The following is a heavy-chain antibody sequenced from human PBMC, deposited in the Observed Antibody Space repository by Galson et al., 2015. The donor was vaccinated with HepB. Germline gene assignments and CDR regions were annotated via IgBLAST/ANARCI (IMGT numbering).Heavy chain of an antibody. CDR3: AKVRSSIVGTTRIY. CDR2: ICGSGDKT. J-gene: IGHJ4*02. Sequence: SLRLSCAASGFPFSSAWMSWVRQAPGKGLEWVSGICGSGDKTYYADSVKGRFTISRDNSKNMLFLQMNSLRVEDTAVYYCAKVRSSIVGTTRIYWGQGTPVTVSS. V-gene: IGHV3-23*01. D-gene: IGHD1-26*01. CDR1: GFPFSSAW.